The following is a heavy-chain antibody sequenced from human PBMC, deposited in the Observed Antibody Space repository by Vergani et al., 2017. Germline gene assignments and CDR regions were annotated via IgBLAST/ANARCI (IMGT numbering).Heavy chain of an antibody. Sequence: QVQLVQSGAEVKKPGSSVKVSCKASGGTFSSYAISWVRQAPGQGLEWMGGIIPIFGTANYAQKFQGRVTITADESTTTAYMELSSLRSEDTAVYYCARPHCSGGSCYSVAISSFDIGGQGTMVTVSS. CDR3: ARPHCSGGSCYSVAISSFDI. CDR1: GGTFSSYA. J-gene: IGHJ3*02. D-gene: IGHD2-15*01. CDR2: IIPIFGTA. V-gene: IGHV1-69*01.